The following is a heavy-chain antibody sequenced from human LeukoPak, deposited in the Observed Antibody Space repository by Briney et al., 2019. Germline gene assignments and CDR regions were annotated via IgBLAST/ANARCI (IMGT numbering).Heavy chain of an antibody. CDR1: GFTFSNFA. CDR2: ISGGDDRS. Sequence: GGSLRLSCVASGFTFSNFAMSWLPQAPGKGLEGVTVISGGDDRSYYADYVKGRFTISRDNSKNTLYLQMNSLRAEDTAVYYCARDYRPLGYSSGWIYYYYGMDVWGKGTTVTVSS. V-gene: IGHV3-23*01. D-gene: IGHD6-19*01. CDR3: ARDYRPLGYSSGWIYYYYGMDV. J-gene: IGHJ6*04.